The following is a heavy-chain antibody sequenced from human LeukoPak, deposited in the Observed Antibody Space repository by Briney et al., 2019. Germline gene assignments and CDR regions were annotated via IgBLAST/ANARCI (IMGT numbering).Heavy chain of an antibody. D-gene: IGHD3-10*01. J-gene: IGHJ4*02. Sequence: PSETLSLTCAVYGGSFSGYYWSWIRQPPGKGLEWIGEINHSGSTNYNPSLKSRVTISVDTSKNQFSLKLGSVTAADTAVYYCARTLKWFGDYKGYFDYWGQGTLVTVSS. CDR2: INHSGST. CDR3: ARTLKWFGDYKGYFDY. CDR1: GGSFSGYY. V-gene: IGHV4-34*01.